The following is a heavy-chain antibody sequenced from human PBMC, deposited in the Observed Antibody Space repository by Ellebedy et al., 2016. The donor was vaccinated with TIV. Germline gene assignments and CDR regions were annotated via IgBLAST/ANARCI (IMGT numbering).Heavy chain of an antibody. CDR2: ISYHGTNT. CDR1: GFSISDYA. D-gene: IGHD1-1*01. Sequence: GGSLRLXXVASGFSISDYAMHWVRQAPGKGLEWVAFISYHGTNTYYTDSVRGRFAVSRDSSTNTLYLQMNSLRTEDTAVYYCARDSFNGRNEGPDYWGQGALVTVSA. CDR3: ARDSFNGRNEGPDY. J-gene: IGHJ4*02. V-gene: IGHV3-30*09.